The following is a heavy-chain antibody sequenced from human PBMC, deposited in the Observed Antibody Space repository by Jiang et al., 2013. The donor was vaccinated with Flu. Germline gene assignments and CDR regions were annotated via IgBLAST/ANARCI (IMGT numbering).Heavy chain of an antibody. CDR2: VFYTGST. CDR1: GDSIRSHSYY. Sequence: LLKPSETLSLTCSVSGDSIRSHSYYWSWIRQPPGKGLEWIGYVFYTGSTKYNSSLKSRVSISTYTSKNQFSLKVNSVTAADTAVYYCATRSVTTGGPVDYWGQGTLVTVSS. D-gene: IGHD1-1*01. J-gene: IGHJ4*02. CDR3: ATRSVTTGGPVDY. V-gene: IGHV4-61*01.